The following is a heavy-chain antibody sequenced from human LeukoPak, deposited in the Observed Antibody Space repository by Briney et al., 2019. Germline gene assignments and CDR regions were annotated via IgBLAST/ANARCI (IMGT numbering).Heavy chain of an antibody. Sequence: ASVKVSCKASGYTFTGYYMHWVRQAPGQGLEWMGWINPNSGATNYAQKFQGRVTMTRDTSISTAYMELSRLTSDDTDVYFCARMYNWQYTYDYWGQGTLVIVSS. CDR3: ARMYNWQYTYDY. V-gene: IGHV1-2*02. J-gene: IGHJ4*02. CDR2: INPNSGAT. D-gene: IGHD1-20*01. CDR1: GYTFTGYY.